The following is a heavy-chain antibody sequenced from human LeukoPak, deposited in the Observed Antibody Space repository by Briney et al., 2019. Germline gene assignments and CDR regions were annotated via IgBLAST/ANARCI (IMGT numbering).Heavy chain of an antibody. V-gene: IGHV3-13*01. J-gene: IGHJ3*02. CDR3: ARDKDWAFDI. CDR1: GFTLSSYD. Sequence: GGSLRLSCAASGFTLSSYDMHWVRQVTGKGLEWVSAIGVAGDTYYPGSVKGRFIITRENAKNSLYLQMNSLRDEDTAVYYCARDKDWAFDIWGQGTMVTVSS. CDR2: IGVAGDT. D-gene: IGHD2-21*01.